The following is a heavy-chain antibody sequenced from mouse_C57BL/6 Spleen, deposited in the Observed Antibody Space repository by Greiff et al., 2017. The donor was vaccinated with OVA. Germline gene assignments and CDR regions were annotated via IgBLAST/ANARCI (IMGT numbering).Heavy chain of an antibody. J-gene: IGHJ4*01. CDR1: GFTFTDYY. CDR3: AQGDYYAMDY. CDR2: IRNKANGYTT. Sequence: DVKLQESGGGLVQPGGSLSLSCAASGFTFTDYYMSWVRQPPGKALEWLGFIRNKANGYTTEYSASVKGRFTISRDNSQSILYLQMNALRAEDSATYYCAQGDYYAMDYWGQGTSVTVSS. V-gene: IGHV7-3*01.